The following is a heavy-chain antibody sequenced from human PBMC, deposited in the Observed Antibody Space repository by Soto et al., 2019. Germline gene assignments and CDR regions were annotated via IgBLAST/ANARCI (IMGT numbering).Heavy chain of an antibody. V-gene: IGHV4-34*01. Sequence: SETLSLTCAVYGGSFSGYYWGWIRQPPGKGLEWIGEINHSGSTNYNPSLKSRVTISVDTSKNQFSLKLSSVTAADTAVYYCARGPVWHYYYYYGMDVWGQVTTVT. CDR3: ARGPVWHYYYYYGMDV. CDR2: INHSGST. CDR1: GGSFSGYY. J-gene: IGHJ6*02.